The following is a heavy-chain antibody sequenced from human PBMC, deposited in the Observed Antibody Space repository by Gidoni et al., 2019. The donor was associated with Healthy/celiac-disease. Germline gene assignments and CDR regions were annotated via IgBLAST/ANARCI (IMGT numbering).Heavy chain of an antibody. CDR3: ARVRQGGYFDY. V-gene: IGHV3-13*01. CDR2: IGTAGDT. J-gene: IGHJ4*02. CDR1: GFTFSSSD. D-gene: IGHD3-16*01. Sequence: EVQLVESGGGLVQPGGSLRLSCAASGFTFSSSDMHWVRQVTGKGLEWVSAIGTAGDTYYPGSVKGRFTISRENAKNSLYLQMNSLRAEDTAVYYCARVRQGGYFDYWGQGTLVTVSS.